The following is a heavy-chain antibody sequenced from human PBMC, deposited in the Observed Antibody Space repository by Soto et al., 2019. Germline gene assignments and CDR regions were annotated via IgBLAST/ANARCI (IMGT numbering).Heavy chain of an antibody. CDR1: GGSISSGGYY. V-gene: IGHV4-31*03. Sequence: SETLSLTCTVSGGSISSGGYYWSWIRQHPGKGLEWIGYIYYSGSTYYNPSLKSRVTISVDTSKNQFSLKLSSVTAADTAVYYCARGDSSSWYSNNRFDPWGQGTLVTVSS. D-gene: IGHD6-13*01. J-gene: IGHJ5*02. CDR2: IYYSGST. CDR3: ARGDSSSWYSNNRFDP.